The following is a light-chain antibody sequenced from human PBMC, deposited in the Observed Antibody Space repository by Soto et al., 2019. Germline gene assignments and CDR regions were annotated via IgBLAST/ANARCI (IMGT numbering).Light chain of an antibody. V-gene: IGKV3-11*01. Sequence: EIVLTQSPATLSLSPGERATFPCRASQSVSSYLAWYQQKPGQAPRLLIYDASNRATGIPARFSGSGSGTDFTLTISSLEPEDFAVYYCQQRSNWPPTFGQGTKLEIK. CDR1: QSVSSY. CDR3: QQRSNWPPT. J-gene: IGKJ2*01. CDR2: DAS.